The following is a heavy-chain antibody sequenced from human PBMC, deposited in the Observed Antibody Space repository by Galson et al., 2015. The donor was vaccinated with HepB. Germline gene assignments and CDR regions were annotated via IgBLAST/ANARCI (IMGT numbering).Heavy chain of an antibody. CDR3: AHLMGGNWFDH. CDR1: GFSLSTGGMG. V-gene: IGHV2-5*02. Sequence: PALVKPTQTHTLTCTFSGFSLSTGGMGVGWIRQPPGKPLEWLTLIYWDDDKRYSPSLKSRLTITKDTSKNQVVLTMTNMDPVDTGTYYCAHLMGGNWFDHWGQGTLVTVSS. J-gene: IGHJ5*02. CDR2: IYWDDDK. D-gene: IGHD3-16*01.